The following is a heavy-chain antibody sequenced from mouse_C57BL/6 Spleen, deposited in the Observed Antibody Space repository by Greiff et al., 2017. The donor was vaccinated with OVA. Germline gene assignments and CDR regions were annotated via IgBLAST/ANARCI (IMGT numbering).Heavy chain of an antibody. V-gene: IGHV1-81*01. J-gene: IGHJ4*01. CDR3: ARRDYDGGYYAMDY. CDR1: GYTFTSYG. CDR2: IYPRSGNT. D-gene: IGHD2-4*01. Sequence: VQLQQSGAELARPGASVKLSCKASGYTFTSYGISWVKQRTGQGLEWIGEIYPRSGNTYYNEKFKGKATLTADKSSSTAYMELRSLTSEDSAVYFCARRDYDGGYYAMDYWGQGTSVTVSS.